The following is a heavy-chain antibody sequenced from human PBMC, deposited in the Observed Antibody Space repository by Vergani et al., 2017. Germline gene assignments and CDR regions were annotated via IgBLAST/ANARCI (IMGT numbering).Heavy chain of an antibody. CDR1: GYTFTAYY. D-gene: IGHD3-9*01. CDR2: ISPDGFST. V-gene: IGHV1-46*03. Sequence: QVQLVQSGAEVGKPGASVKISCKASGYTFTAYYIHWVGQAPEQGLEWVGVISPDGFSTFYAQKFQGRDTITRDTSTSTVYVEVTSLRSDDTAVYYCARDPPLTGFFDDWGQGTLVTVSS. CDR3: ARDPPLTGFFDD. J-gene: IGHJ4*02.